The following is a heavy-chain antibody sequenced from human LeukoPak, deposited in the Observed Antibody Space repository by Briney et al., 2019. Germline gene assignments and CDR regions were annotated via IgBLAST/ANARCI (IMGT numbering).Heavy chain of an antibody. D-gene: IGHD2-15*01. Sequence: SETLPLTCTVSGGSISSYYWSWIRQPAGKGLEWIGRIYTSGSTNYNPSLKSRVTMSVDTSKNQFSLKLSSVTAADTAVYYCARYLVVVVAAKQLDYYYGMDVWGQGTTVTVSS. J-gene: IGHJ6*02. CDR2: IYTSGST. CDR1: GGSISSYY. V-gene: IGHV4-4*07. CDR3: ARYLVVVVAAKQLDYYYGMDV.